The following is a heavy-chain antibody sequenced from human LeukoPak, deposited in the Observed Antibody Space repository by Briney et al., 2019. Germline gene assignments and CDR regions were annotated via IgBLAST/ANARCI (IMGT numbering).Heavy chain of an antibody. Sequence: GGSLRLSCAASGFSFNSYTMTWVCQAPGKGLEWVSSISSNSRYIRYADSLKGRFTISRDNAKNSLFLQMNNLRAADTAVYYCARDRTYCGGDCYSGYFDYWGQGTLVTVSS. CDR2: ISSNSRYI. CDR3: ARDRTYCGGDCYSGYFDY. CDR1: GFSFNSYT. D-gene: IGHD2-21*02. J-gene: IGHJ4*02. V-gene: IGHV3-21*01.